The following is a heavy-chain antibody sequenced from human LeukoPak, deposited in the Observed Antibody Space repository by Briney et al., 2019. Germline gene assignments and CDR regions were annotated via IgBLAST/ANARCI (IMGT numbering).Heavy chain of an antibody. CDR3: ARDSSYYGSGSYQAY. V-gene: IGHV3-30*02. Sequence: GGSLRLSCAASGFTFSSYAMHWVRQAPGTGLEWVAFIRYDGSDKYYADSVKGRFTISRDNAKNSLYLQMNSLRAEDTAVYYCARDSSYYGSGSYQAYWGQGTLVTVSS. D-gene: IGHD3-10*01. J-gene: IGHJ4*02. CDR2: IRYDGSDK. CDR1: GFTFSSYA.